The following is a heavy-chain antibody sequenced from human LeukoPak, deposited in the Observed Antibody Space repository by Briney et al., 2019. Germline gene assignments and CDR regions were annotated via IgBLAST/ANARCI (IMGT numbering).Heavy chain of an antibody. D-gene: IGHD1-26*01. Sequence: SETLSLTCAVYGGSFRGYFWGWVRQTPGKGQEWLGEITHNGGTNYMPSLSGRVSVFQDVSKNQFSLKLSSVTAADTGVYYCARGNSGSHWGDHYFYMDVWGKGTTVIVSS. CDR1: GGSFRGYF. CDR3: ARGNSGSHWGDHYFYMDV. V-gene: IGHV4-34*01. CDR2: ITHNGGT. J-gene: IGHJ6*03.